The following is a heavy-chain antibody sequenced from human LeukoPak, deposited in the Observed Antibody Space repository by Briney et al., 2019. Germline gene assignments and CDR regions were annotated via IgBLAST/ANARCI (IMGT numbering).Heavy chain of an antibody. CDR3: ARGRYCSSTSCFSRGPYYYYMDV. CDR2: MNPNSGNT. D-gene: IGHD2-2*01. CDR1: GYTFTSYD. V-gene: IGHV1-8*01. Sequence: PGASVKVSCKASGYTFTSYDINWVRQAPGQGLEWMGWMNPNSGNTGYAQKFQGRVTMTRNTSISTAYMELSSLRSEDTAVYYCARGRYCSSTSCFSRGPYYYYMDVWGKGTTVTISS. J-gene: IGHJ6*03.